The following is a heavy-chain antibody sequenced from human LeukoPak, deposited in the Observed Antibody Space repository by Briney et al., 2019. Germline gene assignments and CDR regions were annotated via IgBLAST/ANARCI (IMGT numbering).Heavy chain of an antibody. J-gene: IGHJ4*02. D-gene: IGHD2-15*01. CDR1: GGTFSSYA. CDR2: IIPIFGTA. CDR3: ARVDCSGGSCYTSFDY. Sequence: ASVKVSCKASGGTFSSYAISWVRQAPGQGLEWMGGIIPIFGTANYAQKFRGRVTITTDESTSTAYMELSSLRSEDTAVYYCARVDCSGGSCYTSFDYWGQGTLVTVSS. V-gene: IGHV1-69*05.